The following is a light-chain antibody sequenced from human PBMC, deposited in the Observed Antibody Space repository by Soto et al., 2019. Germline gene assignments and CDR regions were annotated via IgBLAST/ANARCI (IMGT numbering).Light chain of an antibody. CDR2: DAS. J-gene: IGKJ4*01. CDR1: QSVSSY. Sequence: EIVLTQSPATLSLSPGERATLSCRASQSVSSYLAWYQQKPGQAPRLLIYDASNRATGIPARFSGSGSGTDFTLTVNTLEPEDFAVYYFQQHSNRPPRTFGGGTKVEIK. CDR3: QQHSNRPPRT. V-gene: IGKV3-11*01.